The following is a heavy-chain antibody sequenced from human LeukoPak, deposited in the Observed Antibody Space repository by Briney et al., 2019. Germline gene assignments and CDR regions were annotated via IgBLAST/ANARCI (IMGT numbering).Heavy chain of an antibody. J-gene: IGHJ4*02. CDR1: GGSFSDYY. D-gene: IGHD4-17*01. V-gene: IGHV4-34*01. CDR2: INHSGST. Sequence: SETLSLTCAVYGGSFSDYYWSWIRQPPGKGLEWVGEINHSGSTNHNPSLKSRVTISLDTSKNQFSLNLNSVTAADTAVYYCARGFAYGDTGSFDYWGQGTLVTVSS. CDR3: ARGFAYGDTGSFDY.